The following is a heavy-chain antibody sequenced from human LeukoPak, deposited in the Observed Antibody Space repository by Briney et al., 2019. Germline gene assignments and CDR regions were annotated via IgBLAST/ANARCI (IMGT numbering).Heavy chain of an antibody. V-gene: IGHV4-34*01. CDR3: ARAVYYYDSSGYYNFDY. J-gene: IGHJ4*02. Sequence: SETLSLTCAVYGGSFSGYYWSWIRQPPGKGLEWIGEINHSGSTNYNPSLKSRVTISVDTSKNQFSLKLSSVTAADTAVYYCARAVYYYDSSGYYNFDYWGQGTLVTVSS. CDR2: INHSGST. CDR1: GGSFSGYY. D-gene: IGHD3-22*01.